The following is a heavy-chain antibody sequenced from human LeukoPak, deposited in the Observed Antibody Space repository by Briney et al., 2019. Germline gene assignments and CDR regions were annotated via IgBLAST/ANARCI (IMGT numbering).Heavy chain of an antibody. V-gene: IGHV3-21*01. J-gene: IGHJ6*04. Sequence: GGSLRLSCAASGFTFSSYSMNWVRQAPGKGLEWVSSISSSSSYIYYADSVKGRFTISRDNAKNSLYLQMNSLRAEDTAVYYCARVVAAQYYYYGMGVWGKGTTVTVSS. CDR1: GFTFSSYS. D-gene: IGHD2-15*01. CDR2: ISSSSSYI. CDR3: ARVVAAQYYYYGMGV.